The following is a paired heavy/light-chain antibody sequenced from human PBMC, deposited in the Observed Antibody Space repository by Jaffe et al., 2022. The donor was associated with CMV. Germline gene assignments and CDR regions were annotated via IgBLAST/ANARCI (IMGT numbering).Light chain of an antibody. CDR3: QQAYSTPWA. CDR2: AAS. CDR1: QYINNY. J-gene: IGKJ1*01. V-gene: IGKV1-39*01. Sequence: DIQMTQSPSSLSASVGDRVTITCRASQYINNYLNWYQQKSGKAPKLLIYAASNLVSEVPSRFSGSGSGTVFTLTISSLQPEDFAIYHCQQAYSTPWAFGRGTKVEIK.
Heavy chain of an antibody. J-gene: IGHJ6*02. D-gene: IGHD6-19*01. CDR2: ISFDGKNK. Sequence: QVQLVESGGGVVQPGRSLRLSCTASGFTFSSFGMHWVRQAPGRGLEWVAVISFDGKNKYYADSVRGRFTISRENYKNELYLHVNSLKDEDTAVYYCAKDHRRWLDYSYFYGMDVWGQGTAVTVSS. CDR1: GFTFSSFG. CDR3: AKDHRRWLDYSYFYGMDV. V-gene: IGHV3-30*18.